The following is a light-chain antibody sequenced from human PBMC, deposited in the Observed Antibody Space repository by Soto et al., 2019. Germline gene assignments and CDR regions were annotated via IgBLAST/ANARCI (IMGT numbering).Light chain of an antibody. Sequence: DIQLTQSPSFLSASVGDRVTITCRASQAISSSLAWYQHNPGKAPKLLIYAASTLQNGVQSSFSGSGSGTAFTLTISSLQPEDFATYYCQHLNDYRYTFGQGTKVE. J-gene: IGKJ2*01. CDR3: QHLNDYRYT. V-gene: IGKV1-9*01. CDR2: AAS. CDR1: QAISSS.